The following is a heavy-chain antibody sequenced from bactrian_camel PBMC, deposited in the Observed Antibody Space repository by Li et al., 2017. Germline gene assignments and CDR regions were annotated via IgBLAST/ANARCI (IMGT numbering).Heavy chain of an antibody. CDR1: GYIYSSYC. CDR2: ISPQRAVS. Sequence: QLVESGGGSVQAGGPLRLSCAASGYIYSSYCMGWFRQAPGREREGVAVISPQRAVSYYADSVSGRFTISHDDTKRTVYLQMDSLKLEDTAMYYCATRTYCAATNWLAMVQWKNWGQGTQVTVS. D-gene: IGHD7*01. V-gene: IGHV3S6*01. CDR3: ATRTYCAATNWLAMVQWKN. J-gene: IGHJ4*01.